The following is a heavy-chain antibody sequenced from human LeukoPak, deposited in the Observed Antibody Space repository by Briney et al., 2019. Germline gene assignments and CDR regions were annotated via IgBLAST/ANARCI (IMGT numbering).Heavy chain of an antibody. CDR3: ARRPGWYCSSTSCHFDY. J-gene: IGHJ4*02. D-gene: IGHD2-2*01. CDR2: IYPDDSDT. V-gene: IGHV5-51*03. Sequence: GESLKISCEASGYTFSNYWIGWVRQMPGKGLEWMGIIYPDDSDTKYSPSFQGQVTISADKSISTAYLQWSSLKASDTAMYYCARRPGWYCSSTSCHFDYWGQGTLVTVSS. CDR1: GYTFSNYW.